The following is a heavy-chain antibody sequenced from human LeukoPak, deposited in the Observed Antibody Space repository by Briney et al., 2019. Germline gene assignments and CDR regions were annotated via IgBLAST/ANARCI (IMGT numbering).Heavy chain of an antibody. CDR2: IYYSGST. CDR1: GGSISSGGYY. Sequence: PSETLSLTCTVSGGSISSGGYYWSWIRQHPGKGLEWIGYIYYSGSTYYNPSLKSRVTISVDTSKNQFSLKLSSVTAADTAVYYCARESAAQGVDPWGQGTLVTVSS. D-gene: IGHD6-13*01. V-gene: IGHV4-31*03. J-gene: IGHJ5*02. CDR3: ARESAAQGVDP.